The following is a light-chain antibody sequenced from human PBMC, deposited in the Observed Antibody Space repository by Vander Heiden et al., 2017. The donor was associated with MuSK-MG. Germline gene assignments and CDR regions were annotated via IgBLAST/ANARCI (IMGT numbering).Light chain of an antibody. Sequence: SYELTQPPSVSVSPGQTASIPCSGDKLGDKYVCWYQQKPGQSPVLVIYQDNKRPSGIPERFSGSNSGNTATLTISGTQAMDEADYYCQAWDSSTMIFGGGTKLTVL. CDR1: KLGDKY. V-gene: IGLV3-1*01. CDR2: QDN. J-gene: IGLJ2*01. CDR3: QAWDSSTMI.